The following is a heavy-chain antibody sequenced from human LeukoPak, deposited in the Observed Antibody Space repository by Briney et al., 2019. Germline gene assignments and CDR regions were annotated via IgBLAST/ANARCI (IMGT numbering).Heavy chain of an antibody. V-gene: IGHV1-8*01. CDR2: MNPNSGNT. D-gene: IGHD2-2*01. J-gene: IGHJ4*02. Sequence: ASVKVSCKASGYTFTTYDINWVRQATGQGLEWMGWMNPNSGNTGYAQKFQGRVTITRDTSASTAYMELSSLRSEDTAVYYCARGRCVGSTNCYYFDSWGQGTLVTVSS. CDR3: ARGRCVGSTNCYYFDS. CDR1: GYTFTTYD.